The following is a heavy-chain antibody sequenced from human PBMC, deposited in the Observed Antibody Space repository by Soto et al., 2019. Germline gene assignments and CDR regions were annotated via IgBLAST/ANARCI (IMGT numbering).Heavy chain of an antibody. Sequence: EMQLVESGGGLVQPGGSLRLSCAASGFTFSSYEMNWVRQAPGKGLEWVSYISSSGSTIYYADSVKGRFTISRDNAKNSLYLQMNSLRAEDTAVYYCARDRHYDFWSGYYGYYYGMDVWGQGTTVTVSS. D-gene: IGHD3-3*01. J-gene: IGHJ6*02. CDR3: ARDRHYDFWSGYYGYYYGMDV. CDR1: GFTFSSYE. V-gene: IGHV3-48*03. CDR2: ISSSGSTI.